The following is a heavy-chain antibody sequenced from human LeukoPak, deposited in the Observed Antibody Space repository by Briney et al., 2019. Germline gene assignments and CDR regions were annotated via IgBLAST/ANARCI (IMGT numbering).Heavy chain of an antibody. Sequence: GGSLRLSCAASGFTFSSHWMHWVRQAPGKGLVWVSRINSDGSSTRYADSVKGRFTISRDNAKSTLYLQMNSLRAEDTAVYYCTRDRPGDDGYDYWGQGTLVTVSS. D-gene: IGHD4-17*01. CDR3: TRDRPGDDGYDY. CDR1: GFTFSSHW. CDR2: INSDGSST. V-gene: IGHV3-74*01. J-gene: IGHJ4*02.